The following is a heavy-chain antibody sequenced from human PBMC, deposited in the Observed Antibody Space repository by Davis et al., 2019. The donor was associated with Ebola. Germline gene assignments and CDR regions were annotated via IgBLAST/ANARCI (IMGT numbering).Heavy chain of an antibody. CDR1: GGSISSSNW. V-gene: IGHV4-4*02. D-gene: IGHD4-17*01. CDR2: IYHSGST. J-gene: IGHJ6*02. Sequence: SETLSLTCAVSGGSISSSNWWSWVRPPPGKGLEWIGEIYHSGSTNYNPSLKSRVTISVDTSKNQFSLKLSSVTAADTAVYYCARETYGDYGLYYYGMDVWGQGTTVTVSS. CDR3: ARETYGDYGLYYYGMDV.